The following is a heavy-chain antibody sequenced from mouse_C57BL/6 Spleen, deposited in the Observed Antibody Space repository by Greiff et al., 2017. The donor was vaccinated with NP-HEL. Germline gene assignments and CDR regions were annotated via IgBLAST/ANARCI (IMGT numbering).Heavy chain of an antibody. CDR1: GYTFTSYG. CDR3: ARYGSSYRDFDY. CDR2: IYPRSGHT. J-gene: IGHJ2*01. D-gene: IGHD1-1*01. Sequence: QVQLQQSGAELARPGASVKLSCKASGYTFTSYGISWVKQRTGQGLEWIGEIYPRSGHTYYNEKFKGKATLTADKSSSTAYMELRSLTSEDSAVYFCARYGSSYRDFDYWGQGTTLTVSS. V-gene: IGHV1-81*01.